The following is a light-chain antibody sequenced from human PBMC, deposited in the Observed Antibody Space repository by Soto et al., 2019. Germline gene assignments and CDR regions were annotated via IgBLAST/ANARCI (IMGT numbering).Light chain of an antibody. J-gene: IGKJ1*01. V-gene: IGKV3-15*01. CDR3: QQYNKWPRT. CDR1: QGVSSN. CDR2: GAS. Sequence: EIVMTQSPATLSVSPGERATLSCSASQGVSSNLAWYQQKPGQAPRLLIYGASTRATGIPARFSGGGSGTEFTLTLSSLQSEYFAVYYCQQYNKWPRTFGQGTKVEIK.